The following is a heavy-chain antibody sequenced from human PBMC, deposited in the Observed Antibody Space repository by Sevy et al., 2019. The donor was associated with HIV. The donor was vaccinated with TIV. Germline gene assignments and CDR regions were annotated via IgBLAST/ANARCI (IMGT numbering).Heavy chain of an antibody. V-gene: IGHV4-59*01. Sequence: SETLSLTCTVFGDSISGYYWSWIRQSPGKGLQWIGYIYYNGRTNYDPSLKSRVTISTDTSKNQISLKLSSVTAADTAIYYCARAAANYYYAMDVWGQGTTVTVSS. CDR3: ARAAANYYYAMDV. CDR1: GDSISGYY. J-gene: IGHJ6*02. CDR2: IYYNGRT.